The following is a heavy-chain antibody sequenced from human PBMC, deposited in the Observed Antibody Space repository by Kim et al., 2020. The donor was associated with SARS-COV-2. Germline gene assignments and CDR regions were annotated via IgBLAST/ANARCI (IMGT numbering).Heavy chain of an antibody. CDR1: GYTFTGYY. CDR3: ARGHRDGYKTTGYFDY. CDR2: INPNSGGT. Sequence: ASVKVSCKASGYTFTGYYMHWVRQAPGQGLEWMGRINPNSGGTNYAQKFQGRVTMTRDTSISTAYMELSRLRSDDTAVYYCARGHRDGYKTTGYFDYWGQGTLVTVSS. V-gene: IGHV1-2*06. J-gene: IGHJ4*02. D-gene: IGHD4-17*01.